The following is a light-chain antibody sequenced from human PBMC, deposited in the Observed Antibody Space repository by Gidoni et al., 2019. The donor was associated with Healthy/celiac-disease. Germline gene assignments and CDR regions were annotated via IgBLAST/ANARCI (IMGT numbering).Light chain of an antibody. CDR1: QSISSY. CDR2: AAS. J-gene: IGKJ2*01. CDR3: QQSYSTPYT. Sequence: DIQMTQSPSSLSASVGDRVTITCRASQSISSYLNWYQKKPGKAPKLLIYAASSLTSGVPSRFSGSGSGTDFTLTISSLQPEDFATYYCQQSYSTPYTFGQGTKLEIK. V-gene: IGKV1-39*01.